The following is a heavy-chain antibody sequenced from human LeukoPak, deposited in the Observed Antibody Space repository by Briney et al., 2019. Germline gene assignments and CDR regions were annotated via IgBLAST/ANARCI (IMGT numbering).Heavy chain of an antibody. D-gene: IGHD2-21*02. J-gene: IGHJ4*02. CDR2: ISSSSSYI. CDR3: AKERRYCGGDCYPLYFDY. CDR1: GFTFSSYS. Sequence: GGSLRLSCAASGFTFSSYSMNWVRQAPGKGLEWVSSISSSSSYIYYADSVKGRFTISRDNSKNTLYLQMNSLRAEDTAVYYCAKERRYCGGDCYPLYFDYWGQGTLVTVSS. V-gene: IGHV3-21*04.